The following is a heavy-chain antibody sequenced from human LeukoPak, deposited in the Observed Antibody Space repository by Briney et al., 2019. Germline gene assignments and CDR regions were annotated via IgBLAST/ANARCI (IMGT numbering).Heavy chain of an antibody. CDR1: GFTFGDYA. D-gene: IGHD2-15*01. V-gene: IGHV3-49*04. J-gene: IGHJ4*02. Sequence: GGSLRLSCTASGFTFGDYAMSWVRQAPGKGLEWVGFIRTKASGGTTEYAASVKGRFTISRDDSESIAYLQMNSLKTEDTAMYYCSRSYCRGGTCYGQYYFDCWGQGTLVTVSS. CDR3: SRSYCRGGTCYGQYYFDC. CDR2: IRTKASGGTT.